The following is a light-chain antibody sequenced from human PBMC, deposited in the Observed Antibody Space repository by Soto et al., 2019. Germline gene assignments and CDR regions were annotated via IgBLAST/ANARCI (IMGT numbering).Light chain of an antibody. J-gene: IGKJ1*01. CDR2: AAS. CDR3: QQCYSAPRT. CDR1: QSITTY. V-gene: IGKV1-39*01. Sequence: DLQMTQSPSTLSASVGDRVTITCRASQSITTYVNWYQQKLGKAPTLLIYAASSLQSGVPSRFIASGSGTAFTLTISSLQPEEFATYFCQQCYSAPRTFGLGTKVYI.